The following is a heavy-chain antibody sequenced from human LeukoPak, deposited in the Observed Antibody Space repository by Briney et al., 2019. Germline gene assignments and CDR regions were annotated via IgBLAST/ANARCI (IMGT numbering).Heavy chain of an antibody. CDR3: ARGWSRRDGYNVHRPRSPVFDY. D-gene: IGHD5-24*01. Sequence: SETLSLTCTVSGYSISSGYYWGWIRQPPGKGLEWIGEINHSGSTNYNPSLKSRVTISVDTSKNQFSLKLSSVTAADTAVYYCARGWSRRDGYNVHRPRSPVFDYWGQGTLVTVSS. V-gene: IGHV4-38-2*02. CDR1: GYSISSGYY. CDR2: INHSGST. J-gene: IGHJ4*02.